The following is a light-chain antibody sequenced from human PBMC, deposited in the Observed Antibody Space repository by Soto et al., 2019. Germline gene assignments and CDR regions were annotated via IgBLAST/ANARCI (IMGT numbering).Light chain of an antibody. CDR2: DTY. J-gene: IGKJ5*01. V-gene: IGKV3-15*01. CDR3: QQYNTWFSIT. CDR1: QSVSSK. Sequence: VMRVALAALCVFKGESATLSCRASQSVSSKLAWYQQKPGQAPRLVIYDTYTRATGIPARFSGSGSGTEFTLTISSLQSEDFAVYYCQQYNTWFSITFGQGTRLEI.